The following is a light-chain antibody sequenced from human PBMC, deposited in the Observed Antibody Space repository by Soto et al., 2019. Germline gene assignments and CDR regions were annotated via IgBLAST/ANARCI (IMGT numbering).Light chain of an antibody. CDR3: CSFAGSYTSYV. Sequence: QSVLTQPRSMSGSPGQSVTISCTGTTSDVGSFNYVSWYQHHPGKAPKLIIYDVSKRPSGVPDRFSGSKSRSAASLTISGLQAEDEADYYCCSFAGSYTSYVFGTGTKV. CDR1: TSDVGSFNY. CDR2: DVS. V-gene: IGLV2-11*01. J-gene: IGLJ1*01.